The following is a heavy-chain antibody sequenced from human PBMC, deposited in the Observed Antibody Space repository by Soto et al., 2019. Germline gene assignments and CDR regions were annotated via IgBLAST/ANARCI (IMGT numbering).Heavy chain of an antibody. J-gene: IGHJ6*02. D-gene: IGHD3-10*01. V-gene: IGHV4-61*01. CDR3: AREWYYGSGSYYDV. CDR1: GGSVSSGSYY. Sequence: SETLSLTCTVSGGSVSSGSYYWSWIRQPPGKGLECIGYVYDSGSTNYNPSLKSRVTISLDTSKNQFSLKLSSVTAADTAVYYCAREWYYGSGSYYDVWGQGTTGTVSS. CDR2: VYDSGST.